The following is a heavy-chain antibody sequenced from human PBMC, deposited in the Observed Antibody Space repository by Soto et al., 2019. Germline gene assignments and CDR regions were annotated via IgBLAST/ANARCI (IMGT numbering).Heavy chain of an antibody. J-gene: IGHJ4*02. CDR3: ARDRYSSGWF. Sequence: SETLSLTCAVYGGSFSGYYWSWIRQPPGKGLEWIGEINHSGSTNYNPSLKSRVTISVDTSKNQSSLKLSSVTAADTAVYYCARDRYSSGWFWGQGTLVPVSS. CDR1: GGSFSGYY. V-gene: IGHV4-34*01. CDR2: INHSGST. D-gene: IGHD6-19*01.